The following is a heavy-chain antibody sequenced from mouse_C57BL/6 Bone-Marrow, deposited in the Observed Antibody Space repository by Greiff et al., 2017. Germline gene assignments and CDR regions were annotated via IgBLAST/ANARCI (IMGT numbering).Heavy chain of an antibody. CDR2: LDPENGDT. D-gene: IGHD2-3*01. CDR1: GFNIKDDY. Sequence: VQLQQSGAELVRPGASVKLSCTASGFNIKDDYMHWVKQRPEQGLEWIGGLDPENGDTDYASKFQGKATLTADTSSNTAYLQLSSLTSEDTAVYYCTTYGYYPWFAYWGQGTLVTVSA. CDR3: TTYGYYPWFAY. V-gene: IGHV14-4*01. J-gene: IGHJ3*01.